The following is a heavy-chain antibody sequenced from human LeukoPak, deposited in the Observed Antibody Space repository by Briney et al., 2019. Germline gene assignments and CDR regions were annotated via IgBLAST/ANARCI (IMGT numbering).Heavy chain of an antibody. D-gene: IGHD5-18*01. CDR3: ARDKDTAMVTVDY. CDR1: GFTFSSYW. CDR2: IKQDGSEK. V-gene: IGHV3-7*01. J-gene: IGHJ4*02. Sequence: PGGSLRLSCAASGFTFSSYWMIWVRQAPGKGLEWVANIKQDGSEKYYVDSVKGRFTISRDNDKNSLYLQMNSLRAEDTAVYYCARDKDTAMVTVDYWGQGTLVTVSS.